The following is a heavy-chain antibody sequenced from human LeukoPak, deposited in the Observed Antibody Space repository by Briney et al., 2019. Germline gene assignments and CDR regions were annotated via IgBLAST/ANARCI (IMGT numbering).Heavy chain of an antibody. Sequence: SETLSLTCTVSDYSISSGYYWGWIRQPPGKGLEWIGSIYYSGSTYYNPSLKSRVTISVDTSKNQFSLKLSSVTAADTAVYYCARHQRYMDVWGKGTTVTISS. V-gene: IGHV4-38-2*02. CDR1: DYSISSGYY. CDR3: ARHQRYMDV. CDR2: IYYSGST. J-gene: IGHJ6*03.